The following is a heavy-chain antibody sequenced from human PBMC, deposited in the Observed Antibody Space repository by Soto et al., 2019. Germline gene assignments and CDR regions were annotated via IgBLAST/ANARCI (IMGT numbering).Heavy chain of an antibody. J-gene: IGHJ4*02. Sequence: QITLKESGPTLVTPTQTLTLTCTFSGFSLSTSGVGVGWIRQPPGKALEWIALIYWDDDKRYSPSLKSRLTITTDTSKNQVGRTMTNMDPVDTATYYCAHRPSYCSSGSCYSGFDYWGQGTLVTVSS. D-gene: IGHD2-15*01. CDR3: AHRPSYCSSGSCYSGFDY. V-gene: IGHV2-5*02. CDR2: IYWDDDK. CDR1: GFSLSTSGVG.